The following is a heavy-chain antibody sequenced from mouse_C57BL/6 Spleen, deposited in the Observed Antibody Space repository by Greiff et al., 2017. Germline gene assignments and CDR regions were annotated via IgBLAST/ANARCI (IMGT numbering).Heavy chain of an antibody. J-gene: IGHJ4*01. CDR2: YPGSGSTN. V-gene: IGHV1-83*01. D-gene: IGHD2-5*01. CDR3: NSNSLWGYAMDY. CDR1: YTFTDYNM. Sequence: VQLQQSGPELVKPGASVKMSCKASGYTFTDYNMHWVKQSHGKSLEWIGDIYPGSGSTNYNEKFKSKATLTVDTSSSTAYMQLSSLTSEDSAVYYGANSNSLWGYAMDYWGQGTSVTVSS.